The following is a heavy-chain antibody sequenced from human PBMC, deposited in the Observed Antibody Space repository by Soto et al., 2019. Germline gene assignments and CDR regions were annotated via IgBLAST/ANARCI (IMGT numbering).Heavy chain of an antibody. CDR2: ISSSSSYI. J-gene: IGHJ4*02. CDR3: ARGSGIDFDY. CDR1: GFTFSSYS. Sequence: EVQLVESGGGLVKPGGSLRLSCAASGFTFSSYSMNWVRQALGKGLEWVSSISSSSSYIYYADSVKGRFTISRDNAKNSLYLQMNSLRAEDTAVYYCARGSGIDFDYWGQGTLVTVSS. V-gene: IGHV3-21*01. D-gene: IGHD2-21*01.